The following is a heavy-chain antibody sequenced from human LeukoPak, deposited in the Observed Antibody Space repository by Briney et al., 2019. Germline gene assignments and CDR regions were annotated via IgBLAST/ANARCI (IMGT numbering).Heavy chain of an antibody. CDR3: ARAPREYYYGSGRSIATHYMDV. D-gene: IGHD3-10*01. Sequence: SETLSLTCTVSGGSISSSSYYWGWIRQPPGKGLEWIGSIYYSGSTYYNPSLKSRVTISVDTSKNQFSLKLSSVTAADTAVYYCARAPREYYYGSGRSIATHYMDVWGKGTTVTVSS. V-gene: IGHV4-39*01. J-gene: IGHJ6*03. CDR1: GGSISSSSYY. CDR2: IYYSGST.